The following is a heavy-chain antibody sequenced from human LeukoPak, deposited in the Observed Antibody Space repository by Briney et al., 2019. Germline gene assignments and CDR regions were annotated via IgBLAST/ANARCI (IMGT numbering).Heavy chain of an antibody. D-gene: IGHD6-6*01. CDR3: ARDSGSSSSSKVFDY. CDR1: GFTFSSYA. CDR2: ISYDGSNK. J-gene: IGHJ4*02. V-gene: IGHV3-30-3*01. Sequence: PGRSLRLSCAASGFTFSSYAMHWVRQAPDKGLEWVAVISYDGSNKYYADSVKGRFTISRDNSKNTLYLQMNSLRAEDTAVYYCARDSGSSSSSKVFDYWGQGTLVTVSS.